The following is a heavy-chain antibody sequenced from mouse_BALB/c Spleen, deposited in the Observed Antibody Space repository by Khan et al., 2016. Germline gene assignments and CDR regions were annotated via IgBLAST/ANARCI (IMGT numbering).Heavy chain of an antibody. D-gene: IGHD2-2*01. CDR2: IRNKVNGSTT. V-gene: IGHV7-3*02. CDR1: GFTFTDYY. J-gene: IGHJ4*01. CDR3: ARDMEGYDDAMDY. Sequence: EVELVESGGGLVQPGGSLRLSCATSGFTFTDYYMSWVRQPPGKVLEWLGFIRNKVNGSTTEASASVKGRFTISRDTPQSILYLQMNTRRAEDSAAYYCARDMEGYDDAMDYWGQGTSVTVSS.